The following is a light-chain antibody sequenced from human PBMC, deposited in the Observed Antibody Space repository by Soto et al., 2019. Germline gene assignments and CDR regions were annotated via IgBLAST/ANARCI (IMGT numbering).Light chain of an antibody. CDR2: ENN. CDR3: GAWDDSLSAGV. V-gene: IGLV1-51*02. Sequence: QSVLTQPPSVSAAPGRRVTVSCSGSNSNIGNNYVSWYHHLPGAAPKLLIYENNQRPSGIADRFSGSKSGTSATLGITGLQTGDEGDYYCGAWDDSLSAGVFGGGTKLTVL. J-gene: IGLJ3*02. CDR1: NSNIGNNY.